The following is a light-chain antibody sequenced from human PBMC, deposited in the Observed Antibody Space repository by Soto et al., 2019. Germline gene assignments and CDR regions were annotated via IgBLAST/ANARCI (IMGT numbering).Light chain of an antibody. Sequence: QSALTQPASVSGSPGQSITISCTGTSSDVGGYNYVSWYQQHPGKAPKLMVFEVSNRPSGVSIRFSGSKSGNTASLTISGLQAEDEADYYCSSYTSTSALPVFAGGTKVTVL. CDR2: EVS. CDR3: SSYTSTSALPV. J-gene: IGLJ3*02. CDR1: SSDVGGYNY. V-gene: IGLV2-14*01.